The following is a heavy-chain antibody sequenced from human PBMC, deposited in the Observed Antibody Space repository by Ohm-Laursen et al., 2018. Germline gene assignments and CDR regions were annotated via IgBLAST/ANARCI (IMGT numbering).Heavy chain of an antibody. J-gene: IGHJ2*01. D-gene: IGHD1-7*01. V-gene: IGHV1-69*06. CDR2: IIPIFSTA. CDR1: GGTFSSYA. Sequence: SAKPSSNASGGTFSSYAISWVRQAPGQGVEWTGGIIPIFSTANYAQKFQSRVTITADKSTSTAYMELSSLRSEDTAVYYCAKRGTTGRWYFDLWGRGTLVTVSS. CDR3: AKRGTTGRWYFDL.